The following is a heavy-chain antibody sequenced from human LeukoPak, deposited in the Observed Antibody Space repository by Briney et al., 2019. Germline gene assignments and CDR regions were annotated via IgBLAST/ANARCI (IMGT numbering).Heavy chain of an antibody. CDR2: VYYGRSP. V-gene: IGHV4-39*02. Sequence: SETLSLTCTVSGDSISRSTYYWAWIRQPPGKGLEWIGSVYYGRSPYFNPSLKSRATISVDTSKNHFSLKMGSVTAADTAVYYCARSSGTGTFSYWGQGTLVTVSS. J-gene: IGHJ4*02. D-gene: IGHD6-25*01. CDR1: GDSISRSTYY. CDR3: ARSSGTGTFSY.